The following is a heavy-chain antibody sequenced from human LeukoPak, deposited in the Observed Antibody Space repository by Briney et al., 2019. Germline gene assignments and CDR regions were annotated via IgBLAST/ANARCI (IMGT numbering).Heavy chain of an antibody. CDR2: INHSGCT. CDR1: GGSFSGYY. V-gene: IGHV4-34*01. D-gene: IGHD3-10*01. Sequence: SETLSLTCAVYGGSFSGYYWSWIRQPPGKGLEWIGEINHSGCTNYNPSLKSRVTISVDTSKNQFSLKLSSVTAADTAVYYCARIGSGITMVRGADWGQGTLVTVSS. CDR3: ARIGSGITMVRGAD. J-gene: IGHJ1*01.